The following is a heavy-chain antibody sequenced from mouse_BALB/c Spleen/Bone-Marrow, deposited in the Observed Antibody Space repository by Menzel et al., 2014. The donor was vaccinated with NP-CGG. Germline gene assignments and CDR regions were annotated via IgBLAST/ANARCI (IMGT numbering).Heavy chain of an antibody. Sequence: QVQLQQSGAELVKPRTSVNLSCKASGYTFTDYIIHWVKQRSGQGLEWIGWFYPGSGSIKYNEKFKDKATLTADKSSNTVYMELSRLASEDSAVYFCARHEDLDIRRRLSAMDYWGQGTSVTVSS. CDR2: FYPGSGSI. CDR3: ARHEDLDIRRRLSAMDY. CDR1: GYTFTDYI. J-gene: IGHJ4*01. V-gene: IGHV1-62-2*01. D-gene: IGHD2-12*01.